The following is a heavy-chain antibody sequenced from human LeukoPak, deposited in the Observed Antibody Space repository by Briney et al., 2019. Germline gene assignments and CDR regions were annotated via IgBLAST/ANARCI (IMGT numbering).Heavy chain of an antibody. CDR1: GGSVSSGSYY. V-gene: IGHV4-61*01. CDR3: ARDSTQYGGNSYYYYYGMDV. D-gene: IGHD4-23*01. Sequence: PSETLSLTCTVSGGSVSSGSYYWSWIRQPPGKGLEWIGYIYYSGSTNYNPSLKSRVTISVDTSKNQFSLKLSSVTAADTAVYYCARDSTQYGGNSYYYYYGMDVWGQGTTVTVSS. CDR2: IYYSGST. J-gene: IGHJ6*02.